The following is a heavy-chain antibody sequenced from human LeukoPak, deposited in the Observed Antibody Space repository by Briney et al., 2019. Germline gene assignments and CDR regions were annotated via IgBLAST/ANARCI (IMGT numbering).Heavy chain of an antibody. Sequence: ASVKVSCKASGYTFTSYDINWVRQATGQGLEGMGWMNPNSGNTGYAQKFQGRVTMTRNTSISTAYMELSSLRSEDAAVYYCARGLGYCSSTSCYWVGGDAFDIWGQGTMVTVSS. CDR1: GYTFTSYD. V-gene: IGHV1-8*01. J-gene: IGHJ3*02. D-gene: IGHD2-2*01. CDR3: ARGLGYCSSTSCYWVGGDAFDI. CDR2: MNPNSGNT.